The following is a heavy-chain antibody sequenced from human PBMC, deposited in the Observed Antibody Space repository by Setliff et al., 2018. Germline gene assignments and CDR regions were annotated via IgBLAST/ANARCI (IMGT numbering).Heavy chain of an antibody. J-gene: IGHJ4*02. D-gene: IGHD5-12*01. CDR2: IIPIFGTT. Sequence: SVKVSCKASGGTFKNYGISWVRQAPGQGLEWMGGIIPIFGTTNYAQKFQGRATIITDESTSTAYMELSSLRSEDTAVYYCVRGPGPSVVVAIPFDHWGQGSLVTSPQ. CDR3: VRGPGPSVVVAIPFDH. CDR1: GGTFKNYG. V-gene: IGHV1-69*05.